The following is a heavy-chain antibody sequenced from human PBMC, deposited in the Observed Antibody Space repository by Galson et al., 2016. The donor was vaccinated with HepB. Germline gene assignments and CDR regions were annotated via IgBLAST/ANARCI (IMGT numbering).Heavy chain of an antibody. Sequence: SETLSLTCTVSGYSISSDYFWGWIRQPPVKGLEWIGTIARSGNIHYNPSLKSRVTMSVDTSKNQFSLKLSSVAASDTAVYYCVTRNPSSASDYWGQGTLVTVS. J-gene: IGHJ4*02. D-gene: IGHD1-14*01. CDR2: IARSGNI. CDR3: VTRNPSSASDY. CDR1: GYSISSDYF. V-gene: IGHV4-38-2*02.